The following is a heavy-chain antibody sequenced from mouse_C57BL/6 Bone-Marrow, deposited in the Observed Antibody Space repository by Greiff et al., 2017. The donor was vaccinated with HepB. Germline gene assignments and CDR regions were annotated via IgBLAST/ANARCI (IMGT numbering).Heavy chain of an antibody. CDR1: GFSLTSYG. CDR2: IWSGGST. J-gene: IGHJ1*03. CDR3: ASSYYYGSSYWYFDV. Sequence: VKLMESGPGLVQPSQSLSITCTVSGFSLTSYGVHWVRQSPGKGLEWLGVIWSGGSTDYNAAFISRLSISKDNSKSQVFFKMNSLQADDTAIYYCASSYYYGSSYWYFDVWGTGTTVTVSS. D-gene: IGHD1-1*01. V-gene: IGHV2-2*01.